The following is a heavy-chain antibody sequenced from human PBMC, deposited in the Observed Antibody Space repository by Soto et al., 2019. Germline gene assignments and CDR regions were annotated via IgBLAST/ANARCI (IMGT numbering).Heavy chain of an antibody. CDR2: IIPIFGTA. Sequence: ASVKVSCKASGGTFSSYAISWVRQAPGQGLEWMGGIIPIFGTANYAQKFQGRVTITADKSTSTAYMELSSLRSEDTAVYYCARDFSGELRYFDYWGQGTLVTVSS. CDR1: GGTFSSYA. V-gene: IGHV1-69*06. CDR3: ARDFSGELRYFDY. D-gene: IGHD1-26*01. J-gene: IGHJ4*02.